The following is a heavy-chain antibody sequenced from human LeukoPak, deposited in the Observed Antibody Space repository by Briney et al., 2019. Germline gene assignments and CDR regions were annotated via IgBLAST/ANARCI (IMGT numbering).Heavy chain of an antibody. D-gene: IGHD2-21*02. V-gene: IGHV3-23*01. CDR1: GFTFSSYA. CDR2: ISGSGGST. Sequence: PGGFLRLSCAASGFTFSSYAMSWVRQAPGKGLECVSAISGSGGSTYYADSVKGRFTISRDNSKNTLYLQMNSLRAEDTAVYYCAKDEDEHIVVVTGFDYWGQGTLVTVSS. J-gene: IGHJ4*02. CDR3: AKDEDEHIVVVTGFDY.